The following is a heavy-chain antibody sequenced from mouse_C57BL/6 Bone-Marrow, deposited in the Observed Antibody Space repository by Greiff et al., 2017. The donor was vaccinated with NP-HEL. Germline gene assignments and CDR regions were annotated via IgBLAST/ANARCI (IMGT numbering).Heavy chain of an antibody. Sequence: EVKLQESGPELVKPGASVKISCKASGYSFTGYYMNWVKQSPEKSLEWIGEINPSTGGTTYNQKFKAKATLTVDKSSSTAYMQLKSLTSEDSAVYYCASPYSNSWFAYWGQGTLVTVSA. D-gene: IGHD2-5*01. CDR1: GYSFTGYY. CDR3: ASPYSNSWFAY. CDR2: INPSTGGT. J-gene: IGHJ3*01. V-gene: IGHV1-42*01.